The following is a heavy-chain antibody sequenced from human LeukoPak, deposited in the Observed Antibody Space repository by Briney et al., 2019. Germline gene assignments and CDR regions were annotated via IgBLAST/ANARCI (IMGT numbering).Heavy chain of an antibody. J-gene: IGHJ3*02. Sequence: PGGSLRLSCAASGFTFSSYEMNWVRQAPGKGPEWVSYISGSGSAKYYSDSVKGRFTISRDNAKNSLYLQMNSLRPEDTAVYYCAREAAPVVAAQLDAVDIWGQGTMVTVSS. CDR1: GFTFSSYE. CDR3: AREAAPVVAAQLDAVDI. V-gene: IGHV3-48*03. D-gene: IGHD2-15*01. CDR2: ISGSGSAK.